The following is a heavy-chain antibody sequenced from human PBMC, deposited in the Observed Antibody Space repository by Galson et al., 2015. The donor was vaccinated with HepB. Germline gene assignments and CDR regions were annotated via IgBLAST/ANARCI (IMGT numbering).Heavy chain of an antibody. V-gene: IGHV4-59*01. J-gene: IGHJ4*02. Sequence: SETLSLTCTVSGGSISTYYWSWIRQSPGKGLEWIGYVYYSGDTGYSPALKSRLTISIDTSKNQFSLKLSSVTAADTAVYYCARGDRSGWYNFDSWGQGTLITVSS. CDR2: VYYSGDT. D-gene: IGHD6-19*01. CDR3: ARGDRSGWYNFDS. CDR1: GGSISTYY.